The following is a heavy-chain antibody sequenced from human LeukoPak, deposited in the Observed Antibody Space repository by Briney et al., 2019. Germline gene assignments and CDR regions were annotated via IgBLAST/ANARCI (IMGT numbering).Heavy chain of an antibody. D-gene: IGHD2-8*01. CDR2: ISGSGGST. J-gene: IGHJ4*02. V-gene: IGHV3-23*01. CDR1: GLTFSSYA. Sequence: GGSLRLSCAASGLTFSSYAVGWVRQAPGKGLEWVSSISGSGGSTYSADSVKGRFTISRDNSKNTLYLQMNSLRAEDTALYYCAKDRSCTNDICHGDFDYWGQGTLVTVSS. CDR3: AKDRSCTNDICHGDFDY.